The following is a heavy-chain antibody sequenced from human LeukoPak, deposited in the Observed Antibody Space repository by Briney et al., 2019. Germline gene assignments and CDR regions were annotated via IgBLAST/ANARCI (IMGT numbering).Heavy chain of an antibody. Sequence: GGSLRLSCAASGFTFSSYAMSWVRQAPGKGLEWVSSIGGSGDNTFYADSVKDRFTISRDNSKNTLFLQMNSLRAEDTAVYYCAKDYSRSDDSGAEKDLPFDYWGQGTLVTVSS. J-gene: IGHJ4*02. CDR1: GFTFSSYA. V-gene: IGHV3-23*01. D-gene: IGHD3-10*01. CDR3: AKDYSRSDDSGAEKDLPFDY. CDR2: IGGSGDNT.